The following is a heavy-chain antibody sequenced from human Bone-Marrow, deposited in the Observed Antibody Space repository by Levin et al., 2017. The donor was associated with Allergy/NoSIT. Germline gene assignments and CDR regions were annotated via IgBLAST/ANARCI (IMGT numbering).Heavy chain of an antibody. D-gene: IGHD6-13*01. V-gene: IGHV3-23*01. CDR2: ITATGGGRT. CDR3: AKGISTIATTLDC. Sequence: LSLTCAASGFTFSSYAMSWVRQAPGTGLEWVSGITATGGGRTYYADSVKGRFTISRDNSKNTIYMQMDRLRDEDTALYYCAKGISTIATTLDCWGQGTLVTVSS. J-gene: IGHJ4*02. CDR1: GFTFSSYA.